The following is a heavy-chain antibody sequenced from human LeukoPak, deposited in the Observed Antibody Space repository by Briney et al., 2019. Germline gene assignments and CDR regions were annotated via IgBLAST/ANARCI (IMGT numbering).Heavy chain of an antibody. V-gene: IGHV4-59*01. D-gene: IGHD1-1*01. CDR1: GGSISSYY. J-gene: IGHJ4*02. CDR2: IYYSGST. Sequence: PSETLSLTCTVSGGSISSYYWSWIRQPPGKGLEWIGYIYYSGSTNYNPSLKSRVTISVDTSKNQFSLKLSSVTAADTAVYYCARGVGRQDYFDYWGQGTLVTVSS. CDR3: ARGVGRQDYFDY.